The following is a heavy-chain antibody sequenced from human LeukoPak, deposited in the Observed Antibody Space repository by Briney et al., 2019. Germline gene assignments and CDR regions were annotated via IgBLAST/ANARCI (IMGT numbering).Heavy chain of an antibody. CDR2: IIPILGIA. V-gene: IGHV1-69*04. Sequence: SVKVSCKASGGTFSSYAISWVRQAPGQGLEWMGRIIPILGIANYAQKFQGRVTITADKSTSTAYMELSSLRSEDTAVYYCARETYGGNPYYFDYWGQGTLVTVSS. J-gene: IGHJ4*02. CDR1: GGTFSSYA. D-gene: IGHD4-23*01. CDR3: ARETYGGNPYYFDY.